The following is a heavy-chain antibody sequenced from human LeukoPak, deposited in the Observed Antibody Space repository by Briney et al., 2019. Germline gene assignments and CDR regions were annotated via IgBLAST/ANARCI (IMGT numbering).Heavy chain of an antibody. D-gene: IGHD3-10*01. J-gene: IGHJ6*03. CDR2: INPNSGGT. V-gene: IGHV1-2*02. CDR1: GYTFTGYY. Sequence: ASVKVSCKASGYTFTGYYMHWVRQAPGQGLEWMGWINPNSGGTNYAQKFQGRVTMTRDTSISTAYLELSRLRSDDTAVYYCARAYYGSGSYFHFYYYYYMDVWGKGTTVTVSS. CDR3: ARAYYGSGSYFHFYYYYYMDV.